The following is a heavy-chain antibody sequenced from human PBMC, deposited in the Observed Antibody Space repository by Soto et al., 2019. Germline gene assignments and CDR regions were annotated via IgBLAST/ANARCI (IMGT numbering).Heavy chain of an antibody. D-gene: IGHD2-15*01. CDR3: ARRVMLAANWAFDI. J-gene: IGHJ3*02. CDR2: IYYSGST. CDR1: GGSIISYC. V-gene: IGHV4-59*01. Sequence: PSEPLSLTWTVSGGSIISYCWRCILKPPGKGLEWIGYIYYSGSTNYNPSLKSRVTISVDTSKNQFSLKLSSVTAADTAVYYCARRVMLAANWAFDIWGQGTMVTVSS.